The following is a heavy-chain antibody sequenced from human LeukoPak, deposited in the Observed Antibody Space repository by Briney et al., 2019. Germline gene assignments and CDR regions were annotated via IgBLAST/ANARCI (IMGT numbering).Heavy chain of an antibody. V-gene: IGHV3-23*01. CDR3: AKLYYDSSAESGYFDY. Sequence: PGGSLRLSCAASGFTFSSYAMSWVRQAPGKGLEWVSAISGSGGSTYYADSVKGRFTISRDNSKNTLYLQMNSLRAEDTAVYYCAKLYYDSSAESGYFDYWGQGTLVTVSS. CDR2: ISGSGGST. D-gene: IGHD3-22*01. CDR1: GFTFSSYA. J-gene: IGHJ4*02.